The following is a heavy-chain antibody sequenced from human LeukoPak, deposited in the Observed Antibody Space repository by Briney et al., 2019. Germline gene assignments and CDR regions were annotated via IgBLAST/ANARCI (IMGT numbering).Heavy chain of an antibody. D-gene: IGHD3-22*01. CDR1: GGSFSGYY. J-gene: IGHJ5*02. V-gene: IGHV4-34*01. Sequence: PSETLSLTCAVYGGSFSGYYWSWIRQPPGKGLEWIGEINHSGSTNYNPSLKSRVTISVDTSKNQFSLKLSSVTAADTAVYYCAREGHYYDSSGFPLPWFDPWGQGTLVTVSS. CDR2: INHSGST. CDR3: AREGHYYDSSGFPLPWFDP.